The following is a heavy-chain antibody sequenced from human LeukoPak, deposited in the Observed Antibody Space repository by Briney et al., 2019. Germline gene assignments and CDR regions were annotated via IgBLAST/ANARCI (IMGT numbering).Heavy chain of an antibody. Sequence: GGSLRLSCAASGFTFSSYAMSWVRQAPGKGLEWVSAISGSGGSTYCADSVKGRFTISRDNSKNTLYLQMNSLRAEDTAVYYCAKDAGYCSSTSCYPFDYWGQGTLVTVSS. CDR2: ISGSGGST. D-gene: IGHD2-2*01. V-gene: IGHV3-23*01. J-gene: IGHJ4*02. CDR1: GFTFSSYA. CDR3: AKDAGYCSSTSCYPFDY.